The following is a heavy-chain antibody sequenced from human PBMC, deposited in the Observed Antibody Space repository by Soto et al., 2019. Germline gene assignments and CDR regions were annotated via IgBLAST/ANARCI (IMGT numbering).Heavy chain of an antibody. CDR3: AKVEVATIILGGYHYYGMAV. V-gene: IGHV3-30*18. D-gene: IGHD5-12*01. CDR1: GFTFSSYG. CDR2: ISYDGSNK. Sequence: GGSLRLSCAASGFTFSSYGMHWVRQAPGKGLEWVAVISYDGSNKYYADSVKGRFTISRDNSKNTLYLQMNSLRAEDTAVYYCAKVEVATIILGGYHYYGMAVWGQGTSVPVSS. J-gene: IGHJ6*02.